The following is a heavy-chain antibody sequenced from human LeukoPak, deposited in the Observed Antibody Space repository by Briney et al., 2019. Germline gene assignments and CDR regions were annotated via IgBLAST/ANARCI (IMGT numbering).Heavy chain of an antibody. D-gene: IGHD3-22*01. V-gene: IGHV3-23*01. CDR3: AKTQGYYDC. Sequence: GGSLRLSCAASGFTFSSYGMNWVRQAPGKGLEWVSGIGVGGTTYYADSVKGRFTISRDTSKNTLYLQMNSLRVEDTAVYYCAKTQGYYDCWGQGTLVTVSS. CDR1: GFTFSSYG. J-gene: IGHJ4*02. CDR2: IGVGGTT.